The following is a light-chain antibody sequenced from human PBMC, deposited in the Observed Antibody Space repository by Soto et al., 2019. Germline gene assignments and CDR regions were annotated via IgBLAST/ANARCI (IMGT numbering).Light chain of an antibody. CDR1: QSVSSSY. J-gene: IGKJ1*01. CDR3: QQYVSSPT. Sequence: DIVLTQSPGTLSLSPGERATLSCRASQSVSSSYLAWYQQKPGQAPRVLIYGASSRATGIPDRFSGSGSGTDFTLTISRLDPADFAVYYCQQYVSSPTFGQGTKVEIK. CDR2: GAS. V-gene: IGKV3-20*01.